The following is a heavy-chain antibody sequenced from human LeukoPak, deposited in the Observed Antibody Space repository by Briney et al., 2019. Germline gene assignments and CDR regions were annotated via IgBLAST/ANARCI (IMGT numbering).Heavy chain of an antibody. CDR1: GFTVSSNY. J-gene: IGHJ4*02. CDR3: AKEKIAVAGTWTDPYYFDY. Sequence: GGSLRLSCAASGFTVSSNYMGWVRQAPGKGLEWVSVIYSGGSTYYADSVKGRFTISRDNSKNTLYLQMNSLRAEDTAVYYCAKEKIAVAGTWTDPYYFDYWGQGTLVTVSS. V-gene: IGHV3-66*01. CDR2: IYSGGST. D-gene: IGHD6-19*01.